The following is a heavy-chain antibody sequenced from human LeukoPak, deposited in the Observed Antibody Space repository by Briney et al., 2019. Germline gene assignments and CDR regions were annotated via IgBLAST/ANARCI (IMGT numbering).Heavy chain of an antibody. Sequence: GGSLRLSCAASGFTFSSYAMSWVRQAPGKGPEWVSAISGSGGSTYYADSVKGRFTISRDNSKNTLYLQMHSLRADDTAVYCCAQDHRSRYNSDWYGWFDSWGQGTLVTVSS. CDR2: ISGSGGST. CDR1: GFTFSSYA. J-gene: IGHJ5*01. CDR3: AQDHRSRYNSDWYGWFDS. D-gene: IGHD6-13*01. V-gene: IGHV3-23*01.